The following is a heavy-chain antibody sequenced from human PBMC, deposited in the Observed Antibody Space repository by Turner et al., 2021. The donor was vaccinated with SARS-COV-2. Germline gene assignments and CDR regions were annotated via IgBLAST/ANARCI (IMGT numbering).Heavy chain of an antibody. Sequence: QLQLQESGPGLVKPSETLSLTCTVSGGSISSSSYYWGWIRQPPGKGLEWIGSIYYSGSTYYNPSLKSRVTISVDTSKNQFSLKLSSVTAADTAVYYCAGMVCDFWSGYPFDPWGQGTLVTVSS. CDR2: IYYSGST. V-gene: IGHV4-39*01. J-gene: IGHJ5*02. CDR3: AGMVCDFWSGYPFDP. CDR1: GGSISSSSYY. D-gene: IGHD3-3*01.